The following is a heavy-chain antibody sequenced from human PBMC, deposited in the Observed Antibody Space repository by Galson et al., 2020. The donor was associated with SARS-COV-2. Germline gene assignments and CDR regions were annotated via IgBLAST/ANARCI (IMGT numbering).Heavy chain of an antibody. CDR2: ISGSGGST. J-gene: IGHJ6*02. Sequence: GGSLRLSCAASGFTFSSYAMSWVRQAPGKGLEWVSAISGSGGSTYYADSVKGRFTISRDNSKNTLYLQMNSLRAEDTAVYYCAKESSSSSFDYYYYCMDVWGQGTTVTVSS. D-gene: IGHD6-6*01. CDR1: GFTFSSYA. V-gene: IGHV3-23*01. CDR3: AKESSSSSFDYYYYCMDV.